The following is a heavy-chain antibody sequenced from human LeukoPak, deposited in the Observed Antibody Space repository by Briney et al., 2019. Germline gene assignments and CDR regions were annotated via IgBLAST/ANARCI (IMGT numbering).Heavy chain of an antibody. V-gene: IGHV1-2*02. J-gene: IGHJ3*02. CDR1: GYTFTGYY. Sequence: ASVKVSCKAFGYTFTGYYMHWVRQAPGQRLEWMGWINPNSGGTNYAQKFQGRVTMTRDTSISTAYMELSRLRSDDTAVYYCARDRPIVGATGGDAFDIWGQGTMVTVSS. CDR3: ARDRPIVGATGGDAFDI. D-gene: IGHD1-26*01. CDR2: INPNSGGT.